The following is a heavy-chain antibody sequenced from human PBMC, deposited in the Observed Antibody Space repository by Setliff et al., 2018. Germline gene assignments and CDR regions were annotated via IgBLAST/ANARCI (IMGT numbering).Heavy chain of an antibody. V-gene: IGHV1-18*01. CDR2: ISPYNGDT. J-gene: IGHJ6*03. D-gene: IGHD1-26*01. Sequence: ASVKVSCKASGYIFNTFGISWVRRAPGQGLEWIGWISPYNGDTKHAQKLQDRVTMTTDTSTSTAYVEVRSLRSDDTAVYYCARSPPNRGVGQGHHMDVWGKGTTVTVSS. CDR3: ARSPPNRGVGQGHHMDV. CDR1: GYIFNTFG.